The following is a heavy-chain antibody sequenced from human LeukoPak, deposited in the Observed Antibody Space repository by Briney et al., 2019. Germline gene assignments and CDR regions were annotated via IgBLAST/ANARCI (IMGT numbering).Heavy chain of an antibody. J-gene: IGHJ4*02. V-gene: IGHV1-69*13. Sequence: SVKVSCKASGGSFSSYAINWVRQAPGQGLEWMGGIIPIFGTANYAQKFQDRVTITAVESMSTVYMELSSLRSEDTAVYYCARGPPNWGYDYWGPGTLVTVSS. CDR2: IIPIFGTA. D-gene: IGHD7-27*01. CDR1: GGSFSSYA. CDR3: ARGPPNWGYDY.